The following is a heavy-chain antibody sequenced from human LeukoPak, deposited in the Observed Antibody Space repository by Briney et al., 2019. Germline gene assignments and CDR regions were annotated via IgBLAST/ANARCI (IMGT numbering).Heavy chain of an antibody. CDR1: GGSISSGGYY. Sequence: SETLSLTCTVSGGSISSGGYYWSWIRQPPGKGLEWIGYIYHSGSTYYNPSLKSRVTISVDRSKNQFSLKLSSVTAADTAAYYCARGEYYYDSSGYFFDYWGQGTLVTVSS. CDR2: IYHSGST. D-gene: IGHD3-22*01. J-gene: IGHJ4*02. CDR3: ARGEYYYDSSGYFFDY. V-gene: IGHV4-30-2*01.